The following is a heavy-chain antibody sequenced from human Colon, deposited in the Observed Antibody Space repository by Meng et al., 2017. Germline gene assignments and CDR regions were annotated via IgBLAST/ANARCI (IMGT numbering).Heavy chain of an antibody. J-gene: IGHJ4*02. V-gene: IGHV4-39*07. D-gene: IGHD3-10*01. CDR3: ARGGVLWHSSN. CDR2: IYYSGTT. Sequence: SETLSLTCTVSGGSISSTTYYWGWIRQPPGKGLEWIGAIYYSGTTYYKPSLKSRITISLDTSKNQFSLKLTSVTAADTAVYYCARGGVLWHSSNWGQGKRVTVCS. CDR1: GGSISSTTYY.